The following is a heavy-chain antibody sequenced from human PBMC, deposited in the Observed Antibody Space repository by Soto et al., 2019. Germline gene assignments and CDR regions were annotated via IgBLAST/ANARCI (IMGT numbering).Heavy chain of an antibody. V-gene: IGHV3-7*04. CDR3: GRDLRDWDSGSYSYDY. CDR2: QDGGEK. CDR1: GFTFSSYW. Sequence: GGSLRLSCTASGFTFSSYWMKQDGGEKNYVDSVKGRFTISRDNAKKSLYLQMNSLRAEDTAVYYCGRDLRDWDSGSYSYDYWGQGTLVTVSS. J-gene: IGHJ4*02. D-gene: IGHD1-26*01.